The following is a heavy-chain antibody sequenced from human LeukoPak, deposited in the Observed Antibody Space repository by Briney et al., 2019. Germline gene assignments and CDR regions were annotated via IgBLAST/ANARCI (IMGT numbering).Heavy chain of an antibody. Sequence: GESLKISCKGSGYSFTSYWIGWVRQMPGKGLEWMGIIYPGDSDTRYSPSFQGQVTISADKSISTAYLQWSSLKASDTAMYYYARHESVAVAGNYYYYYMDVWGKGTTVTVSS. CDR2: IYPGDSDT. J-gene: IGHJ6*03. V-gene: IGHV5-51*01. CDR3: ARHESVAVAGNYYYYYMDV. CDR1: GYSFTSYW. D-gene: IGHD6-19*01.